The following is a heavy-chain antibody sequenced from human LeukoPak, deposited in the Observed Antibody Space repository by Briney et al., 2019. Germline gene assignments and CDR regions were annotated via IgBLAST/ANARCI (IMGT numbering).Heavy chain of an antibody. J-gene: IGHJ4*02. V-gene: IGHV4-39*07. CDR2: IYYSETT. D-gene: IGHD6-19*01. CDR1: GGSISSSSYY. CDR3: AGIAVAGSCFDY. Sequence: SETLSLTCSVPGGSISSSSYYWGWIRQPPGKGLEWIGNIYYSETTYYNPSLKSRVTISIDTSKNQFSLKLSSVTAADTAVYYCAGIAVAGSCFDYWGQGTLVTVSS.